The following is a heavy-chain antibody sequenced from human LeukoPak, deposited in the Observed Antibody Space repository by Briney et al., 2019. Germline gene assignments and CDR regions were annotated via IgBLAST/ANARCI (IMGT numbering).Heavy chain of an antibody. CDR3: PRDSCASRATPGVY. Sequence: GGSLRLSCGVSGFTFSAYCMSWVRQAPGKGLEWVANIKEDGSEKYYLDSVRGRFTISRDNAKNTVYLQMNSLRGDDTALYYCPRDSCASRATPGVYWGQRTLVSVSS. CDR1: GFTFSAYC. V-gene: IGHV3-7*01. CDR2: IKEDGSEK. D-gene: IGHD1-26*01. J-gene: IGHJ4*02.